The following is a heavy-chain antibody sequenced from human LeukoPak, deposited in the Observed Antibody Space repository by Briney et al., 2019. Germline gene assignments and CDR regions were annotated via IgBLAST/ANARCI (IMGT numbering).Heavy chain of an antibody. V-gene: IGHV4-61*09. CDR3: ATHPYTRTFLVDRRNNWFDP. CDR1: GVSISSGRYY. D-gene: IGHD2-2*01. J-gene: IGHJ5*02. Sequence: PSETLSLTCIVSGVSISSGRYYWHWIRQPAGKGLEWIGHIYTSGSTNYHHSPNSRITISVDTSKNQFSLKLSSVTAADTAVYYCATHPYTRTFLVDRRNNWFDPWGQGTLVTVAS. CDR2: IYTSGST.